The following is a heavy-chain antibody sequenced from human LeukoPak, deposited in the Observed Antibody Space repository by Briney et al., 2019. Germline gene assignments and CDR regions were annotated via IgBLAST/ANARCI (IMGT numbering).Heavy chain of an antibody. D-gene: IGHD6-19*01. CDR2: IYYSGST. J-gene: IGHJ4*02. CDR1: GGSISSSSYY. Sequence: SETLSLTCTVSGGSISSSSYYWGWIRQPPGKGLEWIGSIYYSGSTYYNPSLKSRVTISVDTSKNQFSLKLSSVTAAVTAVYYCAIYMRAVAGNRWGQGTLVTVSS. CDR3: AIYMRAVAGNR. V-gene: IGHV4-39*01.